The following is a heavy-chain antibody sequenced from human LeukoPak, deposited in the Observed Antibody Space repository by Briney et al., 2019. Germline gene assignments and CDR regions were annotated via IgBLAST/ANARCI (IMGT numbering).Heavy chain of an antibody. Sequence: GGSLRLSCAASGFIFSTYAMTWVRQLPGKGLEWVSAITASGGSTKYADSVKGRFTISRDNSKNTLYLQMNSLRAEDTAIYYCAKDPNGDYIGAFDDWGQGAMVTVSS. CDR2: ITASGGST. CDR1: GFIFSTYA. D-gene: IGHD2-8*01. J-gene: IGHJ3*01. CDR3: AKDPNGDYIGAFDD. V-gene: IGHV3-23*01.